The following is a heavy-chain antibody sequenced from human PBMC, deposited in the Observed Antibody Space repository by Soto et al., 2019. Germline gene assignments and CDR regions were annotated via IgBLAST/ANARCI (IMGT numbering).Heavy chain of an antibody. D-gene: IGHD6-6*01. J-gene: IGHJ5*02. CDR1: GFTFSSYA. CDR2: ISGSGGST. V-gene: IGHV3-23*01. CDR3: AKSLVILWGPGWFDP. Sequence: GGSLRLSCAASGFTFSSYAMSWVRQAPGKGLEWVSAISGSGGSTYYADSVKGRFTISRDNSKNTLYLQMNSLRAEDTAVYYCAKSLVILWGPGWFDPWGQGTLVTVSS.